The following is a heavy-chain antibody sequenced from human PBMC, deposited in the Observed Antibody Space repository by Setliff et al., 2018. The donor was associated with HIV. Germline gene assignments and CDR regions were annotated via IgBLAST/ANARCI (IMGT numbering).Heavy chain of an antibody. CDR1: GGSFSAYY. J-gene: IGHJ4*02. V-gene: IGHV4-34*09. CDR3: ARSPAAEGY. Sequence: LSLTCAVYGGSFSAYYWSWIRQPPVKGLEWIGTVYQSGATFYNPSLKSRVTISVDTAKNQFSLNLRSVTAADTAVYYCARSPAAEGYWGQGTLVTVSS. CDR2: VYQSGAT. D-gene: IGHD6-13*01.